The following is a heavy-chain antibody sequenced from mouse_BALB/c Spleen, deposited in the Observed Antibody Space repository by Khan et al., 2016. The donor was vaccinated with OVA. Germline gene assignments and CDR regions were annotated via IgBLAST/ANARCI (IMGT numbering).Heavy chain of an antibody. CDR1: GYSITSDYA. V-gene: IGHV3-2*02. D-gene: IGHD1-1*01. J-gene: IGHJ4*01. CDR2: IRYSGST. CDR3: ARRGIYYYGSSYGYYAMDY. Sequence: EVQLQESGPGLVKPSQSLSLTCTVTGYSITSDYAWNWIRQFPGNKLEWMGYIRYSGSTSYNPSLKSRISITRDKSKTQFFLQLTSVTTEDTATYYGARRGIYYYGSSYGYYAMDYWGQGTSVTVSS.